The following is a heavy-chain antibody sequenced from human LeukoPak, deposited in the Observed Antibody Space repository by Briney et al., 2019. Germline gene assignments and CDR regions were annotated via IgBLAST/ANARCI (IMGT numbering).Heavy chain of an antibody. CDR3: ARQGAYQLPNFDY. CDR2: IRVSGST. CDR1: GFTFSSYA. D-gene: IGHD2-2*01. J-gene: IGHJ4*02. Sequence: PGGSLRLSCTTSGFTFSSYALSWVRQAPGKGLEWVSGIRVSGSTYYPDSVTGRFTISRDNSENTLYLQMSGLRAEDTAIYYCARQGAYQLPNFDYWGQGTLVTVSS. V-gene: IGHV3-23*01.